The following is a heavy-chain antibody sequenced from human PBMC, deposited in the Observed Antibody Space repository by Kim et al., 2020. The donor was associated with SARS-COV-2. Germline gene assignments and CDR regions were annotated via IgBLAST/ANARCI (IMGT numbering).Heavy chain of an antibody. V-gene: IGHV7-4-1*02. Sequence: ASVKVSCKAFGYSFSHDGMNWVRQAPGQGLEWMGWIDTNTGNPTYAQGFRGRFVFSLDTSVSTAYLQISSLKAEDTAIYYCAREFGVPGARKANWLDPWGEGTLVTVSS. CDR2: IDTNTGNP. CDR3: AREFGVPGARKANWLDP. CDR1: GYSFSHDG. J-gene: IGHJ5*02. D-gene: IGHD2-2*01.